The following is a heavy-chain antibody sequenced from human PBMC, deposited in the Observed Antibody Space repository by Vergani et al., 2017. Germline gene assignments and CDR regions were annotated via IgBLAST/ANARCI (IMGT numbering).Heavy chain of an antibody. J-gene: IGHJ4*02. D-gene: IGHD3-10*01. CDR2: VFFRGVT. CDR3: ARSRIYYGAGSPDY. V-gene: IGHV4-59*02. Sequence: QVKLQESGPGWVNPWETLSLPAPALVAPVNLYYWTGIGNPPGKGLEWMGDVFFRGVTLYDPSVKGRMTISLNTSSNQFSLYLTSVTAADTAVYYCARSRIYYGAGSPDYWGQGTLVTVSS. CDR1: VAPVNLYY.